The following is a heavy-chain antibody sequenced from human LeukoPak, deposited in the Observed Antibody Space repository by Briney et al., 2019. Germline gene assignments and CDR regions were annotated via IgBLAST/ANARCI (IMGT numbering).Heavy chain of an antibody. CDR3: AKAPRDGYAPFDY. D-gene: IGHD5-24*01. Sequence: GGSLRLSCTASGFTFGAYAMSWVRQAPGKGLEWASGINGLGGSTYYADSVKGRFTISRDNSKSMLYLQMDSLRAEDTAVYYCAKAPRDGYAPFDYWGQGTLVTVSS. CDR2: INGLGGST. CDR1: GFTFGAYA. J-gene: IGHJ4*02. V-gene: IGHV3-23*01.